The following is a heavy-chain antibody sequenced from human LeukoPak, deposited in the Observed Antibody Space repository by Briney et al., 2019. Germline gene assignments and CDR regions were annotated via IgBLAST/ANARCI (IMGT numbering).Heavy chain of an antibody. J-gene: IGHJ4*02. CDR3: ASGRGWRVWDY. CDR2: ISISGSTM. V-gene: IGHV3-48*04. CDR1: GFTFFTHP. Sequence: PGGSLRLSCAASGFTFFTHPMNWVRQAPGKGLEWVSYISISGSTMYYADSVKGRFTISRDNAKNSLYLQMDSLRADDTAVYYCASGRGWRVWDYWGQGTLVTVSS. D-gene: IGHD6-19*01.